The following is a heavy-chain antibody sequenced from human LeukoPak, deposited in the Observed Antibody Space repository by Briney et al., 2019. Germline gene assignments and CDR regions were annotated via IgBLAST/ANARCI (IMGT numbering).Heavy chain of an antibody. CDR1: GGSISSSSYY. CDR3: ARHNGASYYYDSSGYDYFDY. CDR2: IYYSGST. J-gene: IGHJ4*02. D-gene: IGHD3-22*01. V-gene: IGHV4-39*01. Sequence: TETLSLTCTVSGGSISSSSYYWGWIRQPPGKGLEWIGGIYYSGSTYYNPSLKSRVTISVDTSKNQFSLKLSSVTAADTALYYCARHNGASYYYDSSGYDYFDYWGQGTLVTVSS.